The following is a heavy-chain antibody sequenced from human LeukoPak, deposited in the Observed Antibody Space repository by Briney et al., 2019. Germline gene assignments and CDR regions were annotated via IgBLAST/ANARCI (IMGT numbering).Heavy chain of an antibody. Sequence: GASVKVSCKASGYTFTSYYMHWVRQAPGQGLEWMGIINPSGGSTSYAQKFQGRVTMTRDMSTSTVYMELSSLRSEDTAVYYCARGGYGASYYYYMDVWGKGTTVTISS. J-gene: IGHJ6*03. CDR1: GYTFTSYY. D-gene: IGHD5-12*01. CDR2: INPSGGST. V-gene: IGHV1-46*01. CDR3: ARGGYGASYYYYMDV.